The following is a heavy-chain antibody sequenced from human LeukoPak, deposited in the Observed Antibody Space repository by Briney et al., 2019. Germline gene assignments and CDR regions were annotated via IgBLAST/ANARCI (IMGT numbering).Heavy chain of an antibody. CDR3: TKTSQSPVTPGAFDI. CDR1: GGSFRRSA. Sequence: ASVKVSCKASGGSFRRSAISWVRQTPGQGLESMGGIIPMFGTPNYAQKFRGRVSMTTEESTSTAYMELSSLTSEDTAVYYCTKTSQSPVTPGAFDIWGQGTMVTVSS. J-gene: IGHJ3*02. D-gene: IGHD4-11*01. V-gene: IGHV1-69*05. CDR2: IIPMFGTP.